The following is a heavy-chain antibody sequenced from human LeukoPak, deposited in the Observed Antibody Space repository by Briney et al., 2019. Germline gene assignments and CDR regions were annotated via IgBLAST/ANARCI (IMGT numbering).Heavy chain of an antibody. CDR2: TYYSGST. D-gene: IGHD3-3*01. CDR3: ARGPQNFWSGYWTPNYFDY. CDR1: GGSISSGGYY. J-gene: IGHJ4*02. Sequence: SETLSLTCTVSGGSISSGGYYWSWIRQHPGKGLEWIGYTYYSGSTYYNPSLKSRVTISVDTSKNQFSLKLSSVTAADTAVYYCARGPQNFWSGYWTPNYFDYWGQETLVTVSS. V-gene: IGHV4-31*03.